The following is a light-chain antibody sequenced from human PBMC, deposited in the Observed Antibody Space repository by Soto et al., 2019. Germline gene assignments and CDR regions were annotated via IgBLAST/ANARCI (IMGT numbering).Light chain of an antibody. J-gene: IGKJ1*01. Sequence: DIQLTHSPSSLSASLGDRVTITCRASQSISTYLNWYQHKPGRAPKILIYAASSLQSGVPSRFSGGGSGTDFTLTITSLQPEDFATYYCQQSYSSPWTFGQGTKVDI. CDR3: QQSYSSPWT. CDR1: QSISTY. CDR2: AAS. V-gene: IGKV1-39*01.